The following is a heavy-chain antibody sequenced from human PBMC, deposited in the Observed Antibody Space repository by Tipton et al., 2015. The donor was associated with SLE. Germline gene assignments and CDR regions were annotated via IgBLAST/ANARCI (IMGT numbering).Heavy chain of an antibody. CDR1: GFTFSSYG. V-gene: IGHV3-30*02. D-gene: IGHD6-19*01. CDR2: IRYDGSNK. CDR3: AKDQPQAPWLVRGEAFDI. J-gene: IGHJ3*02. Sequence: GSLRLSCAASGFTFSSYGMHWVRQAPGKGLEWVAFIRYDGSNKYYADSVKGRFTISRDNSKNTLYLQMNSLRAEDTAVYYCAKDQPQAPWLVRGEAFDIWGQGTMLTVSS.